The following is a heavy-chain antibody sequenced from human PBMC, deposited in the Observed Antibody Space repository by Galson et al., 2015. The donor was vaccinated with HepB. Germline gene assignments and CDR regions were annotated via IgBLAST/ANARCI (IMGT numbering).Heavy chain of an antibody. CDR3: ARSTIFGYGMDV. Sequence: SVKVSCKASGCIFTNYALNWVRQAPGQGLEWMGWINTNTGKATSAHGFTGRFVFSLDTSVSTAYLHISSLKAEDTAVYFCARSTIFGYGMDVWGQGTTVTVSS. D-gene: IGHD3-3*01. V-gene: IGHV7-4-1*02. CDR1: GCIFTNYA. J-gene: IGHJ6*02. CDR2: INTNTGKA.